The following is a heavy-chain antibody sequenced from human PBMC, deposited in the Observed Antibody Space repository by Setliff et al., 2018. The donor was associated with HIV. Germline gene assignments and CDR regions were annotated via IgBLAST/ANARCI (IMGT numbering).Heavy chain of an antibody. J-gene: IGHJ4*02. V-gene: IGHV1-3*01. CDR3: ARKGSGSSFDFEY. CDR1: GCTFTNYA. D-gene: IGHD3-10*01. CDR2: INAGNGDT. Sequence: WASAKVSCQASGCTFTNYAMRWVRQAPGKRLEWMGWINAGNGDTKYSQKFQGRVTLTRDTYASTAYMELSSLRSEDTAVYYCARKGSGSSFDFEYWGQGTLVTVSS.